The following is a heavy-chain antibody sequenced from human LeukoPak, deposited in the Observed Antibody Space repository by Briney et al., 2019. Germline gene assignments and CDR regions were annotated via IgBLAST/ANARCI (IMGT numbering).Heavy chain of an antibody. CDR2: ISGSGGST. J-gene: IGHJ4*02. V-gene: IGHV3-23*01. CDR3: VKMYDGY. CDR1: GFTFSSHA. D-gene: IGHD3-3*01. Sequence: GGSLRLSCAASGFTFSSHARSWVRQAPGKGLEWVSVISGSGGSTYYADSVKGRFTISRDNSKNTLYLQMSSLRAEDTAVYYCVKMYDGYWGQGTLVTVSS.